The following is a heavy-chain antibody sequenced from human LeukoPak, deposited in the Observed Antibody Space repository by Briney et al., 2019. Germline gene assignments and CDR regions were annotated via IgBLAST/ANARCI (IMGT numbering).Heavy chain of an antibody. D-gene: IGHD3-9*01. V-gene: IGHV1-8*01. CDR1: GYTFTSYD. Sequence: GASVKVSCKASGYTFTSYDINWVRQATGQGLEWMGWMNPNSGNTGYAQKFQGRVTITRNTSISTAYMELSSLRSEDTAVYYCARSDRYFDWLLSLLDYWGQGTLVTVAS. J-gene: IGHJ4*02. CDR3: ARSDRYFDWLLSLLDY. CDR2: MNPNSGNT.